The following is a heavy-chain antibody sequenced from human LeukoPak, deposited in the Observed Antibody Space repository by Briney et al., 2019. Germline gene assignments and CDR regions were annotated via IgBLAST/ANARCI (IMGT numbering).Heavy chain of an antibody. CDR1: GGSISRSSYY. CDR3: ARRSGVLDSRDSRYYFDH. V-gene: IGHV4-39*07. CDR2: IYYSGST. J-gene: IGHJ4*02. Sequence: PSETLSLTCTVSGGSISRSSYYWGWIRQPPGKGLEWIGSIYYSGSTYYNPSLKSRVTKSVDTSKNQFSLKLSSVTAADTAVYYCARRSGVLDSRDSRYYFDHWGQGTLVTVSS. D-gene: IGHD3-22*01.